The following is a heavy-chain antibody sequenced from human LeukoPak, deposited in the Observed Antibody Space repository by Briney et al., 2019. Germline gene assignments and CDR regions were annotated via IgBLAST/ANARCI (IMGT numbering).Heavy chain of an antibody. Sequence: ASVKVSCKASGYTFTGYYMHWVRQAPGQGLEWMGWINPNSGGTNYAQKFQGRVTITRNTSISTAYMELSGLRSEDTAVYYCARVTMVRGVNIDYWGQGTLVTVSS. CDR2: INPNSGGT. CDR1: GYTFTGYY. J-gene: IGHJ4*02. CDR3: ARVTMVRGVNIDY. V-gene: IGHV1-2*02. D-gene: IGHD3-10*01.